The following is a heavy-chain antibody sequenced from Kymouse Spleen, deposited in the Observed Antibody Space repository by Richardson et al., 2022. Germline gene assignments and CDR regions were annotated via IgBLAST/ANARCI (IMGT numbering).Heavy chain of an antibody. CDR1: GFTFSSYD. J-gene: IGHJ6*02. Sequence: EVQLVESGGGLVQPGGSLRLSCAASGFTFSSYDMHWVRQATGKGLEWVSAIGTAGDTYYPGSVKGRFTISRENAKNSLYLQMNSLRAGDTAVYYCARAIVGATEYYGMDVWGQGTTVTVSS. D-gene: IGHD1-26*01. CDR3: ARAIVGATEYYGMDV. V-gene: IGHV3-13*01. CDR2: IGTAGDT.